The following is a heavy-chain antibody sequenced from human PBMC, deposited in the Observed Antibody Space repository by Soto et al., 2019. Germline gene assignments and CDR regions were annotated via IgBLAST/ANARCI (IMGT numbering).Heavy chain of an antibody. D-gene: IGHD2-2*02. J-gene: IGHJ6*02. Sequence: XGSLRLSCAASGFNFSSYAMSEVGQAPGKGLESVSAISGSGGSTYYADSVKGRFTISRDNSKNTLYLQMNSLRAEDTAVYYCALRIYCSSTSCYSYYYYGMDVWGQGTTVTVSS. CDR1: GFNFSSYA. V-gene: IGHV3-23*01. CDR2: ISGSGGST. CDR3: ALRIYCSSTSCYSYYYYGMDV.